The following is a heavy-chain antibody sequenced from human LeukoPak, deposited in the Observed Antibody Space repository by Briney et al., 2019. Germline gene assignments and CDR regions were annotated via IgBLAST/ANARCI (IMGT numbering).Heavy chain of an antibody. D-gene: IGHD6-19*01. Sequence: SETLSVTCAVSGYFISSGYYWGWIRQPPGKGLEWIGSIYYSGSTYYNPSLKSRVTISVDTSKNQFSLKLNSVTAADTAVYYCARVLMDRSGCIDYWGQGTLVTVSS. CDR1: GYFISSGYY. CDR3: ARVLMDRSGCIDY. CDR2: IYYSGST. J-gene: IGHJ4*01. V-gene: IGHV4-38-2*01.